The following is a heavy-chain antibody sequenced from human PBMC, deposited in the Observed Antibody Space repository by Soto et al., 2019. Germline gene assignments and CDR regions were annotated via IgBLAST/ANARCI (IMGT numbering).Heavy chain of an antibody. CDR2: ISAHNDNT. Sequence: QVHLVQSGAEVRKPGASVKVSCKGSGYTFTSYGIAWVRQAPGQGLEWMGWISAHNDNTNYAQKVQGRVTVTRDTPPSTAYMELRNLRSADTAVYYCARGRYGDYWGQGALVTVSS. D-gene: IGHD1-1*01. J-gene: IGHJ4*02. V-gene: IGHV1-18*01. CDR1: GYTFTSYG. CDR3: ARGRYGDY.